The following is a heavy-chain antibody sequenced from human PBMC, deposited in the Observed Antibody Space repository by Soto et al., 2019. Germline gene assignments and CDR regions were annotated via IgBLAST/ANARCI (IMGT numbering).Heavy chain of an antibody. Sequence: GGSLRLSCAASGFTFKTYPMSWVRQTPGKGLEWVSAIGGGGFDTYYADSVKGRFTISRDNSKNTLYLQTNRLRAEDTAVYYCARHDDSSGYFTDFDYWGQGT. CDR3: ARHDDSSGYFTDFDY. J-gene: IGHJ4*02. CDR2: IGGGGFDT. D-gene: IGHD3-22*01. CDR1: GFTFKTYP. V-gene: IGHV3-23*01.